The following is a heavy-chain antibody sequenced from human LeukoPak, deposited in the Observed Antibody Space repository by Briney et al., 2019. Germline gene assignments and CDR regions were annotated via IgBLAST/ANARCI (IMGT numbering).Heavy chain of an antibody. V-gene: IGHV4-59*12. Sequence: SETLSLTCTVSGGSISSYYWSWIRQPPGKGLEWIGYFYYNENTNYSPSLKSRVTISVDTSKNQFSLKLTSVTAADTAVYYCARDGYDILTGYYPFDYWGQGTLVTVSS. CDR3: ARDGYDILTGYYPFDY. CDR1: GGSISSYY. CDR2: FYYNENT. J-gene: IGHJ4*02. D-gene: IGHD3-9*01.